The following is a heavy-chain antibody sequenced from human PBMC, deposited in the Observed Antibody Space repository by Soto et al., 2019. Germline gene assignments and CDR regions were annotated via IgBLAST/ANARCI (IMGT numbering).Heavy chain of an antibody. V-gene: IGHV4-34*01. CDR3: ARGRGDASYFDY. CDR1: GGSFSGCY. Sequence: SETLSLTCAVYGGSFSGCYWSWMRQPPGKGLEWIGEINHSGSTNYNPSLKSRVTISVDTSKNQFSLKLSSVTAADTAVYYCARGRGDASYFDYWGQGTLVTVSS. CDR2: INHSGST. J-gene: IGHJ4*02.